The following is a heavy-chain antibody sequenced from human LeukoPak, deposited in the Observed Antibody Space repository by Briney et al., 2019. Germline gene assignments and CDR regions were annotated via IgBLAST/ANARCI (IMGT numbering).Heavy chain of an antibody. Sequence: PSETLSLTCTLSGGSISSYYWSWIRQPPGKGLEWIGYIYYSGSTNYNPSLKSRVTISVDTSKNQFSLKLSSVTAADTAVYYCARERTYYYDSSGYYPVYMDVWGKGTTVTVSS. D-gene: IGHD3-22*01. CDR1: GGSISSYY. J-gene: IGHJ6*03. V-gene: IGHV4-59*01. CDR2: IYYSGST. CDR3: ARERTYYYDSSGYYPVYMDV.